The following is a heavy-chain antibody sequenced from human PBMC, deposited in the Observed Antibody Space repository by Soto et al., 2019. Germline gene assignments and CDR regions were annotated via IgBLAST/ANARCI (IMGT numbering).Heavy chain of an antibody. D-gene: IGHD3-10*01. CDR3: ARAGLYYYGSGSYYPDAFDI. CDR1: GGSISSYY. Sequence: QVQLQESGPGLVKPSETLSLTCTVSGGSISSYYWSWIRQPPGKGLEWIGYIYYSGSTNYNPSLKSRVTISVDTSKNQFSLKLSSVTAADTAVYYCARAGLYYYGSGSYYPDAFDIWGQGTMVTVSS. J-gene: IGHJ3*02. V-gene: IGHV4-59*01. CDR2: IYYSGST.